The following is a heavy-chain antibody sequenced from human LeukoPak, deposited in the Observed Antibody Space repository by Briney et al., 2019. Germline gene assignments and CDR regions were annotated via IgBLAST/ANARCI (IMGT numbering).Heavy chain of an antibody. CDR2: IYYIGST. Sequence: SETLSLTCTVSGGSITSYYWSWIRQPPGKGLEWLGYIYYIGSTNYNPSLKSRVTISVDTSKNQFSLKLSSVTAADTAVYYCATWRTAKTGFDYWGQGTLVTVSS. D-gene: IGHD1-1*01. CDR1: GGSITSYY. CDR3: ATWRTAKTGFDY. J-gene: IGHJ4*02. V-gene: IGHV4-59*01.